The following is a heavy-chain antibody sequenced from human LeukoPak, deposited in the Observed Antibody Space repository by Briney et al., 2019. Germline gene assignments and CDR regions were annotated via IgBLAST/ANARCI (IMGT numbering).Heavy chain of an antibody. V-gene: IGHV4-59*01. D-gene: IGHD6-19*01. CDR1: GGSIDSYY. Sequence: PSETLSLTCIVSGGSIDSYYWTWLRQPPGKGLEWIAYIFYSASTNYNPSLKSRATITVDTSKNQFSLNLRSVTAADMAVYYCARGRTSGGYPHFDSWGQGIQVTVSP. J-gene: IGHJ4*02. CDR3: ARGRTSGGYPHFDS. CDR2: IFYSAST.